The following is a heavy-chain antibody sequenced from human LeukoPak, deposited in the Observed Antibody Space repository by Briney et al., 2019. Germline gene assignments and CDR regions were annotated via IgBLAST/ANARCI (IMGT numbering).Heavy chain of an antibody. D-gene: IGHD2-15*01. CDR2: IYTSGST. CDR1: GGSISSYY. CDR3: ARVSPDDYCSGGSCYEYFDY. V-gene: IGHV4-4*07. Sequence: PSETLSLTCTVFGGSISSYYWSWIRQPAGKGLEWIGRIYTSGSTNYNPSLKSRVTISVDTSKNQFSLKLSPVTAADTAVYYCARVSPDDYCSGGSCYEYFDYWGQGTLVTVSS. J-gene: IGHJ4*02.